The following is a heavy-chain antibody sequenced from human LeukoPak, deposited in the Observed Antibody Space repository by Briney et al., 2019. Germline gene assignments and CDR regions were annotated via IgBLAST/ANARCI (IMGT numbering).Heavy chain of an antibody. CDR1: GFTFSSYA. CDR2: IRYDGSNK. J-gene: IGHJ4*02. Sequence: GGSLRLSCAASGFTFSSYAMHWVRQAPGKGLEWVAFIRYDGSNKYYADSVKGRFTISRDNSKNTLYLQMNSLRAEDTAVYYCAKGLIIAEGSCFDYWGQGTLVTVSS. CDR3: AKGLIIAEGSCFDY. D-gene: IGHD6-13*01. V-gene: IGHV3-30*02.